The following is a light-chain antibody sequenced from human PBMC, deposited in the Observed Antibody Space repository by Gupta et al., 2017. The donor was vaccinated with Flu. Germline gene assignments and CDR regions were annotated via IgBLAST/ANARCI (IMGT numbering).Light chain of an antibody. J-gene: IGLJ3*02. V-gene: IGLV1-36*01. CDR3: ASRDGNWNGPV. CDR1: SSNIANTA. CDR2: YDD. Sequence: SLLTQPPSVSAPPRQRVTISCSVSSSNIANTAVNWYQHHPGKAPKLLIYYDDLLHSEVAVRFSGSKSGTSATVAISRLRTEAVADYYCASRDGNWNGPVFGGGTKLTVL.